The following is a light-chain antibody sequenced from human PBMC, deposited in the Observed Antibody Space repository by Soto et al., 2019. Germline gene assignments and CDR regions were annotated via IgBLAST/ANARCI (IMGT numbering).Light chain of an antibody. CDR3: QQHDNLPPT. CDR1: KDISNY. Sequence: DIQMTQSPSSLSASVGDRVTITCQASKDISNYLNWYQQKPGKAPKLLIYDASHLETGVPSRFSGSGSGTDFTFTISSLQTEDIATYYCQQHDNLPPTFGQGTKLEIK. CDR2: DAS. J-gene: IGKJ1*01. V-gene: IGKV1-33*01.